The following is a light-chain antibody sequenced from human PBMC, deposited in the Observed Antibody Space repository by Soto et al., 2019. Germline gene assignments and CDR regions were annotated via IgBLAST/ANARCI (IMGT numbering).Light chain of an antibody. V-gene: IGLV2-23*01. J-gene: IGLJ2*01. CDR2: EGS. Sequence: QSVLTQPASVSGSPGQSITISCTGTSSDVGSYNLVSWYQHHPGKAPKLMIYEGSNRPSGVSNRFFGSKSGNTASLTISGLQAEDEADYYCSSYAGAVVFGGGTKLTVL. CDR1: SSDVGSYNL. CDR3: SSYAGAVV.